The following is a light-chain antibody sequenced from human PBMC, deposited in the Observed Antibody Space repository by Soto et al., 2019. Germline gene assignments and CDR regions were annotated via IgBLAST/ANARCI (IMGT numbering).Light chain of an antibody. CDR3: QQYCCSPLT. Sequence: EIVLTQSPGTLSLSPGERATLSCRASQSVSSSYLAWYQQKPGQAPRLLIYGASSRATGIPDRFSGSGSETDFNLTISILEPEDFAVYYCQQYCCSPLTFGGGTQVEMK. CDR1: QSVSSSY. CDR2: GAS. J-gene: IGKJ4*01. V-gene: IGKV3-20*01.